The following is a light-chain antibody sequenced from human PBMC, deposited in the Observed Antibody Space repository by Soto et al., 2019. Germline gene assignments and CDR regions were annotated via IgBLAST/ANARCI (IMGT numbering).Light chain of an antibody. J-gene: IGKJ4*01. Sequence: EIVMTQSPATLSVSPGERATLSCRASQSVSSNLAWYQQKPGQAPRLLIYGASTRATGIPARFSGSGSGTEFTLTISSLQSEDFAVYYCQQYNNLPPKITFGGGTKVAIK. V-gene: IGKV3-15*01. CDR1: QSVSSN. CDR2: GAS. CDR3: QQYNNLPPKIT.